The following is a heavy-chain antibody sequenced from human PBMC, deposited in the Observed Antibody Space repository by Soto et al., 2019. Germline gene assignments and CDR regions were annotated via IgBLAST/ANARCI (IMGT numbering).Heavy chain of an antibody. CDR3: ARDRDDYGSGNYYNRIDF. J-gene: IGHJ4*02. V-gene: IGHV1-69*01. CDR1: GGIFSTYP. D-gene: IGHD3-10*01. CDR2: IIPIFGTP. Sequence: QLQLLQSGAEVKKPGSSVKFSCKASGGIFSTYPISGLRQAPGQGLEWMGGIIPIFGTPNYAQRFQGRVTITADESTSTAYMELSRLRSEDTAVYYCARDRDDYGSGNYYNRIDFWGQGTLVTVSS.